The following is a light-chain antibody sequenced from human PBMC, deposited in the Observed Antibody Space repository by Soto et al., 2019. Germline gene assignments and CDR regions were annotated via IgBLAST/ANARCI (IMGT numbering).Light chain of an antibody. CDR3: QSYDSSLSGWL. Sequence: QSVLTQPPSVSGAPGPRVTISCTGSRSNIGAGYDVHWYQQLPGTAPKLLIYGNSNRPSGVPDRFSGSKSGTSASLAITGLQAEDEADYYCQSYDSSLSGWLFGGGTKLTVL. J-gene: IGLJ3*02. CDR2: GNS. CDR1: RSNIGAGYD. V-gene: IGLV1-40*01.